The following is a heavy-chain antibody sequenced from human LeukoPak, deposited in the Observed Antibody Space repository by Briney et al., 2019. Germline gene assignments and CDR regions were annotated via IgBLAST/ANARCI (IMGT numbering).Heavy chain of an antibody. J-gene: IGHJ5*02. CDR3: ATVGCSGGSCYSGEYNWFDP. CDR2: FDPEGGET. D-gene: IGHD2-15*01. Sequence: ASVKVSCKVSGYTLTELSMHWVRQAPGKGLEWMGGFDPEGGETIYAQKFQGRVTMTEDTSTDTAYMELSSLRSEDTAVYYCATVGCSGGSCYSGEYNWFDPWGQGTLVTVSS. V-gene: IGHV1-24*01. CDR1: GYTLTELS.